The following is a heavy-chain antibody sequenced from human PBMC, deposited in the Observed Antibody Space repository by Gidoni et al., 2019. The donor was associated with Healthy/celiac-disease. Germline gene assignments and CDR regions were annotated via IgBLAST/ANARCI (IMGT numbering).Heavy chain of an antibody. CDR3: ARVRLVPLPNNWFDP. J-gene: IGHJ5*02. CDR2: IYYSGST. CDR1: GGSISSSSYY. D-gene: IGHD3-9*01. V-gene: IGHV4-39*01. Sequence: QLQLQESGPGLVKPSETLSLTCTVSGGSISSSSYYWGWIRQPPGKGLEWIGSIYYSGSTYYNPSLKSRVTISVDTSKNQFSLKLSSVTAADTAVYYCARVRLVPLPNNWFDPWGQGTLVTVSS.